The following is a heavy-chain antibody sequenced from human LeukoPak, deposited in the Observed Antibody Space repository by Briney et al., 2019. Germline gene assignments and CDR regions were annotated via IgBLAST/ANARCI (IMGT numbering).Heavy chain of an antibody. V-gene: IGHV3-23*01. J-gene: IGHJ4*02. D-gene: IGHD6-13*01. CDR2: ISGSGGST. CDR1: GFTFSSYA. CDR3: AKHSSSWYQSYFDY. Sequence: GGSPRLSCAASGFTFSSYAMSWVRQAPGKGLEWVSAISGSGGSTYYADSVKGRFTISRDNSKNTLYLQMNSLRAEDTAVYYCAKHSSSWYQSYFDYWGQGTLVTVSS.